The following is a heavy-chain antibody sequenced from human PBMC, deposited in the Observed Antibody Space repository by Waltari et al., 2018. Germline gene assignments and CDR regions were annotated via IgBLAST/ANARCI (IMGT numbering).Heavy chain of an antibody. J-gene: IGHJ6*02. Sequence: EVQLVESGGGLVKPGGSLSLSWVASWFSVRSVGMNWVRQAPGKGLEWGSSISSSRNYIYYADSVKGRVTISRDNAKNSLFLQMNSLRAEDTAVYFCARSMSGYCSGGSCYWDGMDVWGQGTTVTVSS. CDR1: WFSVRSVG. CDR2: ISSSRNYI. D-gene: IGHD2-15*01. V-gene: IGHV3-21*01. CDR3: ARSMSGYCSGGSCYWDGMDV.